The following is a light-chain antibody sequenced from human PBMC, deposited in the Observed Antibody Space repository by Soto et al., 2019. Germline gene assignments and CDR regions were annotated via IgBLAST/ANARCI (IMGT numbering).Light chain of an antibody. J-gene: IGLJ2*01. CDR1: RSDIGAYNF. CDR3: TSWTTSTTMI. V-gene: IGLV2-14*03. Sequence: ALTQPASVSGSPGQSITISCTGTRSDIGAYNFVSWYQQHPGEVPKLILYDVNVRPSGVSNRFSGSKSGNTASLTISGLQAEDDADYYCTSWTTSTTMIFGGGTKLTVL. CDR2: DVN.